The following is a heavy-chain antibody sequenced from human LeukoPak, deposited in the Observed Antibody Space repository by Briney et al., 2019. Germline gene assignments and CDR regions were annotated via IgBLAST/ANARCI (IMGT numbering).Heavy chain of an antibody. CDR3: ARGLCGGDCYDY. Sequence: GGSLRLSCAASGFTFSSYSMNWVRQAPGKGLEWVSSISSSSSYIYYADSVKGRFTISRDDAKNSLYLQMNSLRAEDTALYYCARGLCGGDCYDYWGQGTLVTVSS. CDR2: ISSSSSYI. V-gene: IGHV3-21*01. D-gene: IGHD2-21*01. J-gene: IGHJ4*02. CDR1: GFTFSSYS.